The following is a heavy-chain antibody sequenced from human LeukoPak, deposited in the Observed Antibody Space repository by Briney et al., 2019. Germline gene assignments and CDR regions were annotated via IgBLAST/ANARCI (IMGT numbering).Heavy chain of an antibody. Sequence: GGTLRLSCAASGFTFSNYGMSWVRQAPGKGLEWVSGFSGSGGSTYYADSVKGRITISRDNSKNTLYLQMNSLRAEDTAVYYCAKDHYDGDYEPGSDYWGQGTLVTVSS. CDR2: FSGSGGST. D-gene: IGHD4-17*01. CDR1: GFTFSNYG. J-gene: IGHJ4*02. V-gene: IGHV3-23*01. CDR3: AKDHYDGDYEPGSDY.